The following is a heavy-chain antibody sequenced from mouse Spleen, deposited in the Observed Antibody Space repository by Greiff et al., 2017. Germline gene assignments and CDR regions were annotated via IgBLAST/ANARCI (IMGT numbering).Heavy chain of an antibody. CDR3: ARYVSGSSYNYAMDY. Sequence: DVKLVESGPSLVKPSQTLSLTCSVTGDSITSGYWNWIRKFPGNKLEYMGYISYSGSTYYNPSLKSRISITRDTSKNQYYLQLNSVTTEDTATYYCARYVSGSSYNYAMDYWGQGTSVTVSS. CDR2: ISYSGST. J-gene: IGHJ4*01. V-gene: IGHV3-8*02. D-gene: IGHD1-1*01. CDR1: GDSITSGY.